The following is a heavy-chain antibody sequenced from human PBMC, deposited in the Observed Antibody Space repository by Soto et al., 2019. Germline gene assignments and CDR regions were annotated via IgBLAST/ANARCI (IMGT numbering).Heavy chain of an antibody. CDR1: GFTFSTYA. J-gene: IGHJ4*02. V-gene: IGHV3-23*01. Sequence: GGSLRLSCAASGFTFSTYAMSWVRQAPGKGLEWGSAISGSGGSTYYVDSVKGRFTIYRDNSKNTLYLQMNSLRAEDTAVYYCAPRKGFWSGHYFDYWGQGSLLTASS. CDR3: APRKGFWSGHYFDY. CDR2: ISGSGGST. D-gene: IGHD3-3*01.